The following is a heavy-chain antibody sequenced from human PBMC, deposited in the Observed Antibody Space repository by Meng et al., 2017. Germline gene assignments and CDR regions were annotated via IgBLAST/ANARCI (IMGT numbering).Heavy chain of an antibody. J-gene: IGHJ4*02. CDR1: GYTFTNYG. Sequence: QVQMGRSGPEGKKPGASLKVSCKTSGYTFTNYGITWVRQAPGQGLEWMGWISAYNGNTNHAQKFRGRLTMTTDTSTNTAYMELRSLTSDDTAVYYCARVALYFDFWGLGTLVTVSS. CDR2: ISAYNGNT. CDR3: ARVALYFDF. V-gene: IGHV1-18*01.